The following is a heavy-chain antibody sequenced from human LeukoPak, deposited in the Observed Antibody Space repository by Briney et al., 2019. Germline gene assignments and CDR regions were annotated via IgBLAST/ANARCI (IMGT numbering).Heavy chain of an antibody. CDR2: INHSGST. CDR1: GGSFSGFY. J-gene: IGHJ3*02. CDR3: ARGMNFGVVIPRAFDI. Sequence: SSETLSLTCAVYGGSFSGFYWSWLRQPPGKGLEWIGEINHSGSTNYNPSLKSRVTISVDTSKNQFSLKLSSVTAADTAVYYCARGMNFGVVIPRAFDIWGQGTMVTVSS. V-gene: IGHV4-34*01. D-gene: IGHD3-3*01.